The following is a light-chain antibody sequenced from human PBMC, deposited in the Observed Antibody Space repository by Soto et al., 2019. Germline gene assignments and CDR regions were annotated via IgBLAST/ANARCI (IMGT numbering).Light chain of an antibody. CDR2: DAS. J-gene: IGKJ4*01. CDR3: QQRSNWPLT. CDR1: QSVSSY. V-gene: IGKV3-11*01. Sequence: VVMPQSQATLSVSPEERATLSCRACQSVSSYLAWYQQKPGQAPRLLIYDASNRATGIPARFSGSGSGTDFTLTISSLEPEDFAVYYCQQRSNWPLTFGGGTKVDI.